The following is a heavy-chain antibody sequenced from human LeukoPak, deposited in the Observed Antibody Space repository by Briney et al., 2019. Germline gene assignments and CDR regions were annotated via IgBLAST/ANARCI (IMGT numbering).Heavy chain of an antibody. CDR3: ARGPWEYSSGDC. Sequence: PSETLSLTCTVSGGSISSSDSYWGWIRQPPGKGLEWIGTIYYSGSSYYNPSLKSRVTISVDTSKNQFSLKLSSVTAADTAVYYCARGPWEYSSGDCWGQGTLVTVSS. D-gene: IGHD6-19*01. J-gene: IGHJ4*02. CDR2: IYYSGSS. V-gene: IGHV4-39*07. CDR1: GGSISSSDSY.